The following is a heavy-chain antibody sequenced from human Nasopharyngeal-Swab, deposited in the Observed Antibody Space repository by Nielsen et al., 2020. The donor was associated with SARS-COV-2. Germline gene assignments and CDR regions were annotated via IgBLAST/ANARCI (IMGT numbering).Heavy chain of an antibody. J-gene: IGHJ6*03. Sequence: ASVKVSCKASGYTFTSYGISWVRQAPGQGLEWMGWISAYNGNTNYAQKLQGRVTMTTDTSTSTAYTELRSLRSDDTAVYYCASSSSGYSSSWYYYYMDVWGKGTTVTVSS. V-gene: IGHV1-18*04. CDR1: GYTFTSYG. CDR3: ASSSSGYSSSWYYYYMDV. CDR2: ISAYNGNT. D-gene: IGHD6-13*01.